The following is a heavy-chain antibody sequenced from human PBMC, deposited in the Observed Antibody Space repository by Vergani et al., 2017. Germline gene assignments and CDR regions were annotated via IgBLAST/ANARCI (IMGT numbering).Heavy chain of an antibody. CDR2: IYYSGST. CDR1: GGSISSHY. J-gene: IGHJ4*02. V-gene: IGHV4-59*11. Sequence: QVQLQESGPGLVKPSETLSLTCTVSGGSISSHYWSWIRQPPGKGLEWIGYIYYSGSTNYNPSLKSRVTISVDTSKNQFSLKLSSVTAADTAVYYCARFGQWLGHDYWGQGTLVTVSS. CDR3: ARFGQWLGHDY. D-gene: IGHD6-19*01.